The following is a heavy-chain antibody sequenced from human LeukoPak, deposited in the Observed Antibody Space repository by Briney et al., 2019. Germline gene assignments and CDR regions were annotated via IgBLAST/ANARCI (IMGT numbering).Heavy chain of an antibody. Sequence: SVKVSCKASGGTFSSYAISWVRQAPGQGLEWMGRIIPILGIANYAQKFQGRVTITADKSTSTAYMQLSSLRSEDTAVYYCARDFRPGHYDFWSGYWAYFDYWGQGTLVTVSS. D-gene: IGHD3-3*01. CDR3: ARDFRPGHYDFWSGYWAYFDY. CDR1: GGTFSSYA. V-gene: IGHV1-69*04. J-gene: IGHJ4*02. CDR2: IIPILGIA.